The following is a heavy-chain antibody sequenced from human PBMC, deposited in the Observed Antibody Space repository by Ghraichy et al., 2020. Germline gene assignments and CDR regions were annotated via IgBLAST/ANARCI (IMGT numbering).Heavy chain of an antibody. CDR2: ISGSGGST. J-gene: IGHJ6*02. CDR1: GFTFSSYA. D-gene: IGHD2-21*01. Sequence: LSLTCAASGFTFSSYAMSWVRQAPGKGLEWVSAISGSGGSTYYADSVKGRFTISRDNSKNTLYLQMNSLRAEDTAVYYCAKGSGRDLGYYYYGMDVWGQGTTVTVSS. CDR3: AKGSGRDLGYYYYGMDV. V-gene: IGHV3-23*01.